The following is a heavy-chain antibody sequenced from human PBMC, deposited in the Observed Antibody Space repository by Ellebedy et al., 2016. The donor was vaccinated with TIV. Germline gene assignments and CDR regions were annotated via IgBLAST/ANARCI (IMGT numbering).Heavy chain of an antibody. Sequence: GESLKISXAASGFTFSDYYMSWIRQAPGKGLEWVSYISSSSSYTNYAGSVKGRFTISRDNAKNSLYLQMNSLRAEDTAVYYCARDQRYSYGRELDAFDIWGQGTMVTVSS. V-gene: IGHV3-11*05. D-gene: IGHD5-18*01. CDR3: ARDQRYSYGRELDAFDI. CDR2: ISSSSSYT. J-gene: IGHJ3*02. CDR1: GFTFSDYY.